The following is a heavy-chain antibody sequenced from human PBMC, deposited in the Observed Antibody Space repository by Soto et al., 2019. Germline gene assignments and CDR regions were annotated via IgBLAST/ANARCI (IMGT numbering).Heavy chain of an antibody. D-gene: IGHD6-13*01. CDR3: ARYSSSWAFFDS. J-gene: IGHJ4*02. V-gene: IGHV4-4*02. CDR1: GGSISSSNW. Sequence: QVQLQESGPGLVKPSGTLSLTCAVSGGSISSSNWWSWVRQPPGKGLEWIGEIYHSGSTNYNPSLQSRVTISVDKSTSQFSLKLSSSSAADTGVYYCARYSSSWAFFDSWGQGTLVTVSS. CDR2: IYHSGST.